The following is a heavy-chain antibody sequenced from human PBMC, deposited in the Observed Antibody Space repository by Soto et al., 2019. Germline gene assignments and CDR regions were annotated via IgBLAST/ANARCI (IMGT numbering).Heavy chain of an antibody. CDR1: GYTFTRYG. Sequence: QVHLVQSGAEVKKPGASVKVSCKTSGYTFTRYGISWVRQAPGQGLEWMGWISGYDGRTNFAQKGQDRVTMTTDTSTSKVYMELRSLMSDDTAVSYCAREGDVPYYYYGMDVWGQGTTVTVSS. D-gene: IGHD2-21*02. CDR3: AREGDVPYYYYGMDV. CDR2: ISGYDGRT. J-gene: IGHJ6*02. V-gene: IGHV1-18*01.